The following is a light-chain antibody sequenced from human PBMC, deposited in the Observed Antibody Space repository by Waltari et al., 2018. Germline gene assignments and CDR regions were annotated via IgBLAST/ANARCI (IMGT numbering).Light chain of an antibody. J-gene: IGLJ3*02. CDR3: ETGGHGTWV. CDR1: SGHSSNI. CDR2: VNSDGSH. Sequence: QLVLTPSPSVSASLGASGQITCTLSSGHSSNILAWLQQQPEKGPRFLMKVNSDGSHTKGDDIPDRFSGSSSGAGRYLTISGLQSEDEAEYYCETGGHGTWVIGGGTKVTVL. V-gene: IGLV4-69*01.